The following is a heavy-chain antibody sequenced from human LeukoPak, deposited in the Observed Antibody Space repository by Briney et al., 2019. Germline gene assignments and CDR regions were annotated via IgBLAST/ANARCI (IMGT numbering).Heavy chain of an antibody. J-gene: IGHJ4*02. V-gene: IGHV1-69*04. CDR1: GGTFSSYA. CDR3: ASSVPLWFGELSEPFDY. D-gene: IGHD3-10*01. CDR2: IIPILGIA. Sequence: VASVNVSCKASGGTFSSYAISWVRQAPGQGLEWMGRIIPILGIANYAQKFQGRVTITADKSTSTAYMELSSLRSEDTAVYYCASSVPLWFGELSEPFDYWGQGTLVTVSS.